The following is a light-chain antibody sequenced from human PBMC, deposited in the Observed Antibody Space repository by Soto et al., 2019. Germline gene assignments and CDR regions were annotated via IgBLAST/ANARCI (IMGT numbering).Light chain of an antibody. J-gene: IGKJ1*01. CDR2: DAS. V-gene: IGKV3-11*01. CDR3: QQRSNWPPWT. CDR1: QSFSSY. Sequence: EIVLTQSPATLSLSPGERATLSCRASQSFSSYLAWYQQKPGQAPRLLIYDASNRATGIPARFSGSGSGTDFTLTISSLEPEDFAVYYCQQRSNWPPWTFGQGTKVDI.